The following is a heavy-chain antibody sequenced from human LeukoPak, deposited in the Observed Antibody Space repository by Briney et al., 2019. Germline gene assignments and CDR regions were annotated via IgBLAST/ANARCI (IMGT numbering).Heavy chain of an antibody. CDR2: ISYSGST. V-gene: IGHV4-39*01. CDR3: ARSVNIVVEYYFDY. J-gene: IGHJ4*02. CDR1: GGSISSSSYS. D-gene: IGHD2-15*01. Sequence: SETLSLTCTVSGGSISSSSYSWGWIRQPPGKGLEWIGSISYSGSTYYNPSLKSRVTISVGTSKNQFSLKLNSVTAADTAVYYCARSVNIVVEYYFDYWGQGTLVTVSS.